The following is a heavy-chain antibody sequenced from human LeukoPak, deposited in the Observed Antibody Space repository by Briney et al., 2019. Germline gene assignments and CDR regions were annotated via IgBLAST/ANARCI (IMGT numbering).Heavy chain of an antibody. D-gene: IGHD3-22*01. Sequence: PSETLSLTCTVSGGSISSSSYYWGRLRQPPGKGLEWIGSIYYSGSTYYNPSLKSRVTISVDTSKNQFSLKLSSVTAADTAVYYCADDYYDSSGLPDWGQGTLVTVSS. V-gene: IGHV4-39*01. CDR2: IYYSGST. J-gene: IGHJ4*02. CDR3: ADDYYDSSGLPD. CDR1: GGSISSSSYY.